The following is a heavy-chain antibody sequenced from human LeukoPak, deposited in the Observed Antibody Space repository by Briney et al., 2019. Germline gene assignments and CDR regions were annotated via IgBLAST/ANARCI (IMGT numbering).Heavy chain of an antibody. CDR3: ARDAGIEVTGYYFDY. CDR2: ISGRAGST. CDR1: GFTFTSYA. V-gene: IGHV3-23*01. Sequence: GGSLRLSCAASGFTFTSYALNWVRQAPGKWLEWVSAISGRAGSTYHADSVQGRFTISRDNSRNTLYLQMNGLRAEDTAVYFCARDAGIEVTGYYFDYWGRGTLVTVSS. D-gene: IGHD3-9*01. J-gene: IGHJ4*02.